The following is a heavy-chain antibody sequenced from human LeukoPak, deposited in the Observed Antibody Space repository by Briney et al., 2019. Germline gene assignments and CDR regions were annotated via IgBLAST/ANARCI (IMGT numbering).Heavy chain of an antibody. CDR2: IYWDDDK. J-gene: IGHJ4*02. Sequence: SGPTLVNPPQTLTLTCTFSGFSLGTRGVGVGWIRQPPGKALERLSLIYWDDDKRYSPSLKSRLTMTKGTSKNQVVFTMTNMDPVDTATYYCAHTLEYCSGGSCFTFDYWGQGALVTVSS. CDR3: AHTLEYCSGGSCFTFDY. D-gene: IGHD2-15*01. V-gene: IGHV2-5*02. CDR1: GFSLGTRGVG.